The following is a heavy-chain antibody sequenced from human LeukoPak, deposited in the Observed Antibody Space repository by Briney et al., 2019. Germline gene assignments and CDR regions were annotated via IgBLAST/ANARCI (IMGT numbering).Heavy chain of an antibody. CDR1: GGSFSGYY. CDR2: INHSGST. D-gene: IGHD3-16*01. J-gene: IGHJ4*02. Sequence: SETLSLTCAVYGGSFSGYYWSWIRQPPGKGLEWIGEINHSGSTNDNPSLKSRVTISVDTSKNQFSLKLSSVTAADTAVYYCARGGGKEGYYFDYWGQGILVTVSS. CDR3: ARGGGKEGYYFDY. V-gene: IGHV4-34*01.